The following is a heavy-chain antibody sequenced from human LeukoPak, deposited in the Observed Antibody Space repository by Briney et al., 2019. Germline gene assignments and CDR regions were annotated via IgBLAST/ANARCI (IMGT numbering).Heavy chain of an antibody. CDR3: ARGRHYYGSGSPWYFDY. Sequence: KPSETLSLTCAVYGGSFSGYYWSWIRQPPGKGLEWIGEINHSGSTNYNPSLKSRVTISVDTSKNQFSLKLSSETAADTAVYYCARGRHYYGSGSPWYFDYWGQGTLVTVSS. D-gene: IGHD3-10*01. CDR1: GGSFSGYY. J-gene: IGHJ4*02. V-gene: IGHV4-34*01. CDR2: INHSGST.